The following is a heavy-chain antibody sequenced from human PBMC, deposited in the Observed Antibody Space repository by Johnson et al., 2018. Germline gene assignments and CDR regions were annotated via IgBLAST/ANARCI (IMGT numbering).Heavy chain of an antibody. J-gene: IGHJ3*02. CDR3: ARDGYYYDSHGYYDAFDI. D-gene: IGHD3-22*01. CDR1: GFTFSSFA. CDR2: ISYDGSNK. V-gene: IGHV3-30-3*01. Sequence: QVQLVESGGGVVQPGRSLRLSCAASGFTFSSFAMHWVRQAPGKGLEWVAVISYDGSNKYYADSVKGRFTISRDNSKNTLYLQMNSLRAEDTAVYYCARDGYYYDSHGYYDAFDIWGQGTMVTVSS.